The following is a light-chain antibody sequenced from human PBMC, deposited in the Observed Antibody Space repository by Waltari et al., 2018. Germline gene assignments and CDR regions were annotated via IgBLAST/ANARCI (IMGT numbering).Light chain of an antibody. V-gene: IGKV2-28*01. CDR1: QSLLYRNGNNY. CDR3: MQALQTPWT. Sequence: DIVMTQSPLSLPVTPGEPASISCRSSQSLLYRNGNNYLDWYLQKPGQSPQLLIYLGSTRASGVPDRFRGSESGTDFTLKITRVEAEDVGIYYCMQALQTPWTFGQGTKVEIK. CDR2: LGS. J-gene: IGKJ1*01.